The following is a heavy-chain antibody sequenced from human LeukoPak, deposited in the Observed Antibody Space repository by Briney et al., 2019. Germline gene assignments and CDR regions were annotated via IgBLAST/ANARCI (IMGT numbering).Heavy chain of an antibody. CDR1: GYTFTSYD. D-gene: IGHD4-17*01. Sequence: GASVKVSCKASGYTFTSYDVNWVRQATGQGLEWMGWMNPNSGNTGYAQKFQGRVTMTRNTSISTAYMELSSLRSEDTAVYYCASRYDYGDYELEGWGQGTLVTVSS. CDR2: MNPNSGNT. V-gene: IGHV1-8*01. CDR3: ASRYDYGDYELEG. J-gene: IGHJ4*02.